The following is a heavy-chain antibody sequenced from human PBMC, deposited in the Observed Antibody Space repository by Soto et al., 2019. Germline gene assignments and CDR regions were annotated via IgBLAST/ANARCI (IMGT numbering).Heavy chain of an antibody. CDR1: GFTFSSYA. V-gene: IGHV3-30-3*01. D-gene: IGHD2-15*01. Sequence: GGSLRLSCAASGFTFSSYAMHWVRQAPGKGLEWVAVISYDGSNKYYADSVKGRFTISRDNSKNTLYLQMNSLRAEDTAVYYCASSTVVVVAATFPRINAFDIWGQGTMVTVSS. J-gene: IGHJ3*02. CDR2: ISYDGSNK. CDR3: ASSTVVVVAATFPRINAFDI.